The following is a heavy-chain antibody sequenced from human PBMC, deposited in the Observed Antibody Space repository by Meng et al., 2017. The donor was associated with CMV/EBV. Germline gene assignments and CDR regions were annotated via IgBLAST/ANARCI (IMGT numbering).Heavy chain of an antibody. V-gene: IGHV3-48*03. CDR3: ASLYGLYTAAHKRVHDY. Sequence: GESLKISCAASGFTFSSYEMNWVRQAPGKGLEWVSYISSSGSTIYYADSVKGRFTISRDNAKNSLYLQMNSLRAEDTAVYYCASLYGLYTAAHKRVHDYWGQGTLVTVPQ. J-gene: IGHJ4*02. D-gene: IGHD2-8*01. CDR1: GFTFSSYE. CDR2: ISSSGSTI.